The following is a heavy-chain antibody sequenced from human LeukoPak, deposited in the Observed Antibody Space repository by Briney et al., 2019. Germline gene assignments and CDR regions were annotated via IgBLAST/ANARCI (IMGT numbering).Heavy chain of an antibody. CDR1: GFTFSSYA. CDR3: ARWASSDTVKMGADY. CDR2: ISVSGGST. D-gene: IGHD5-18*01. J-gene: IGHJ4*02. V-gene: IGHV3-23*01. Sequence: GGSLRLSCAASGFTFSSYAMSWVRQAPGKGLEWVSAISVSGGSTYYADSVKGRFTISRDNSKNTLYLQMNSLRAEDTAVYYCARWASSDTVKMGADYWGQGTLVTVSS.